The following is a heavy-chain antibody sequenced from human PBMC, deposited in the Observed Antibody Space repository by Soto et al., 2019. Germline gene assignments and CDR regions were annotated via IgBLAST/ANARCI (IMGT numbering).Heavy chain of an antibody. CDR2: ISGSSRTT. Sequence: EVQLVESGGGLVQPGGSLKLSCAASGFAFSSYSMNWVRQAPGKGLEWVSYISGSSRTTSYADSVKGRFTISRDTAKKSLFLQMNSLTDEDTAVYYCARSYNDYGCFDDWGPGALVTVSP. J-gene: IGHJ4*02. D-gene: IGHD4-17*01. CDR3: ARSYNDYGCFDD. V-gene: IGHV3-48*02. CDR1: GFAFSSYS.